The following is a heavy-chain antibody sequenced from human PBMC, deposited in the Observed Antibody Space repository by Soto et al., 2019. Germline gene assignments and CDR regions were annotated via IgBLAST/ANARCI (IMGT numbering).Heavy chain of an antibody. CDR1: GGSISSGGYY. J-gene: IGHJ4*02. D-gene: IGHD6-6*01. Sequence: QVQLQESGPGLVKPSQTLSLTCTVSGGSISSGGYYWSWIRQHPGKGLEWIGYIYYSGSTYYNPSLKSRVPKSADTSKHQFSRKLNSVTAADTAVDYCARWGGSSRPCDYWGQGTLVTVSS. CDR2: IYYSGST. V-gene: IGHV4-31*03. CDR3: ARWGGSSRPCDY.